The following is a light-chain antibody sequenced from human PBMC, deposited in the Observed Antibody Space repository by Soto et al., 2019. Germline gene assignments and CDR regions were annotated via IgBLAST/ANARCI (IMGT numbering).Light chain of an antibody. J-gene: IGLJ2*01. CDR1: SSDVGAYNY. CDR2: DVS. CDR3: SSHTSTSTPVV. Sequence: QSALTQPASVSGSPGQSITISCTGTSSDVGAYNYVSWYQQHPGKAPKLMIYDVSSRPSGVSNRFSGSKSGNTASLTISGLQAEDEADYYCSSHTSTSTPVVFGGGTKLIVL. V-gene: IGLV2-14*03.